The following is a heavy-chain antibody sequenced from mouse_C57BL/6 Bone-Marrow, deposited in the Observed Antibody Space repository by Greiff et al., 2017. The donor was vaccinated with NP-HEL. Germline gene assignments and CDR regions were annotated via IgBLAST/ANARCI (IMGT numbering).Heavy chain of an antibody. CDR1: GFTFSSYG. CDR2: ISSGGSYT. CDR3: ARHPVYGYDWYFDV. V-gene: IGHV5-6*01. Sequence: EVKVVESGGDLVKPGGSLKLSCAASGFTFSSYGMSWVRQTPDKRLEWVATISSGGSYTYYPDSVKGRFTISRDKAKNTLYLQMSSLKSEDTAMYYCARHPVYGYDWYFDVWGTGTTVTVSS. D-gene: IGHD2-2*01. J-gene: IGHJ1*03.